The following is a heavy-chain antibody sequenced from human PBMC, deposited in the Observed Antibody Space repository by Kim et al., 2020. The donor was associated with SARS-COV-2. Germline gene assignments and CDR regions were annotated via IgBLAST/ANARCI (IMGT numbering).Heavy chain of an antibody. D-gene: IGHD5-18*01. Sequence: GGSLRLSCAASGFTFSSYSMNWVRQAPGKGLEWVSSISSSSSYIYYADSVKGRFTISRDNAKNSLYLQMNSLRAEDTAVYYCARVAGYSYGSYYYYYGMDVWGQGTTVTVSS. CDR3: ARVAGYSYGSYYYYYGMDV. J-gene: IGHJ6*02. CDR1: GFTFSSYS. V-gene: IGHV3-21*01. CDR2: ISSSSSYI.